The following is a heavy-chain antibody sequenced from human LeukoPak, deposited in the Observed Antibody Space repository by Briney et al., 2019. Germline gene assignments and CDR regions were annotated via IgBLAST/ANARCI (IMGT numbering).Heavy chain of an antibody. Sequence: ASVKVSCKASGYTFTSYGISWVRQAPGQGLEWMGWISAYNGNTNYAQKLQGRVTMTTDTSTSTVYMELRSLRSDDTAVYYCAKGNCRGTSCYSDYWGQGTLVTVSS. J-gene: IGHJ4*02. D-gene: IGHD2-2*02. CDR2: ISAYNGNT. CDR3: AKGNCRGTSCYSDY. CDR1: GYTFTSYG. V-gene: IGHV1-18*01.